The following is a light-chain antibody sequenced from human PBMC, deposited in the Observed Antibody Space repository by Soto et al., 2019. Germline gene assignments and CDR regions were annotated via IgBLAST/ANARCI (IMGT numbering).Light chain of an antibody. CDR3: QTWGTGIHV. Sequence: QPVLTQSPSASASLGASVKLTCTLSSGHSSYAIAWHQQQPEKGPRYLMKLNSDGSHRKGDGIPDRFSGSSSGAERYLTIHSLQSQDEDDYYCQTWGTGIHVFGTGTKVTV. CDR2: LNSDGSH. J-gene: IGLJ1*01. CDR1: SGHSSYA. V-gene: IGLV4-69*01.